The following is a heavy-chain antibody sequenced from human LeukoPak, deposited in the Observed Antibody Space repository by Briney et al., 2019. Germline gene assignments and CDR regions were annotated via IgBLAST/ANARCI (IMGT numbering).Heavy chain of an antibody. CDR1: GGSFSGYY. CDR3: AKGRTYYFDY. Sequence: SETLSLTCAVYGGSFSGYYWSWIRQPPGKGLAWIGEINHSGSTNYIPSLKSRVTISVDTSKNQFSLKLSSVTAADTAVYYCAKGRTYYFDYWGQGTLVTVSS. J-gene: IGHJ4*02. D-gene: IGHD1-7*01. CDR2: INHSGST. V-gene: IGHV4-34*01.